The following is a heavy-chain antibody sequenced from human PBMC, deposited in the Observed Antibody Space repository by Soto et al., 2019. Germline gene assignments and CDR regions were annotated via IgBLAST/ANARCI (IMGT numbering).Heavy chain of an antibody. CDR3: AKGRSYYYYYGVDV. Sequence: SVKGRFTISRDNAKNSLYLQMNSLRAEDTALYYCAKGRSYYYYYGVDVWGQGTTGTVSS. V-gene: IGHV3-21*04. J-gene: IGHJ6*02.